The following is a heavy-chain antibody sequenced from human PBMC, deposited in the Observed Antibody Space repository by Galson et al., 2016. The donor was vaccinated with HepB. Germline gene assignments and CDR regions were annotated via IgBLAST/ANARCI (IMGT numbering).Heavy chain of an antibody. J-gene: IGHJ4*02. V-gene: IGHV3-23*01. D-gene: IGHD5-18*01. Sequence: SLRLSCAASGFTFTSYAMSWVRQAPGKGLEWVSTMGGSGTGTYYADSVKGRFTISRDTSKNTLYLQMNSLRAEDTAVYYCARVSDTAYKGSFDYWGQGTLVTVSS. CDR2: MGGSGTGT. CDR3: ARVSDTAYKGSFDY. CDR1: GFTFTSYA.